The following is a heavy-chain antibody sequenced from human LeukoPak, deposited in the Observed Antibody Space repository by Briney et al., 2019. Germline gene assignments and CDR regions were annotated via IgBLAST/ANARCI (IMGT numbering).Heavy chain of an antibody. J-gene: IGHJ4*02. CDR2: VDPEDGET. CDR1: GYTFTDYY. CDR3: ATPHRYSYGSPFDY. D-gene: IGHD5-18*01. V-gene: IGHV1-69-2*01. Sequence: ASVKVSCKVSGYTFTDYYMHWVQQAPGKGLEWMGLVDPEDGETIYAEKFQGRVTITADTSTDTAYMELSSLRSEDTAVYYRATPHRYSYGSPFDYWGQGTLVTGSS.